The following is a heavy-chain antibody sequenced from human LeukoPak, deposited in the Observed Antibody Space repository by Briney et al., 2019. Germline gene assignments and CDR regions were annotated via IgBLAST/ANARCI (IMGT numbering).Heavy chain of an antibody. D-gene: IGHD6-25*01. CDR3: ARGGYEETYGMDV. J-gene: IGHJ6*02. CDR2: ISSSGSTI. V-gene: IGHV3-11*01. CDR1: GFTFSDYY. Sequence: GGSLRLSCAASGFTFSDYYMSWIRQAPGKGLEWVSYISSSGSTIYYADSVKGRFTISRDNAKNLLYVKVSDLRADDSAVYYCARGGYEETYGMDVWGQGTTVTVSS.